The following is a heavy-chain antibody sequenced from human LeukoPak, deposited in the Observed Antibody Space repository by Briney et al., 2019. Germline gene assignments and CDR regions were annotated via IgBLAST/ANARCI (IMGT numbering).Heavy chain of an antibody. J-gene: IGHJ4*02. V-gene: IGHV3-30-3*02. CDR3: AKSAYYDSSGFYREHYFDY. CDR2: ISYDGGNK. D-gene: IGHD3-22*01. CDR1: GFSFSNYA. Sequence: GGSLRLSCAASGFSFSNYAMHWVRQAPGKGLEWVAFISYDGGNKYYADSVKGRFTISRDNSKNTLHLQMNSLRAEDTAVYYCAKSAYYDSSGFYREHYFDYWGQGTLVTVSS.